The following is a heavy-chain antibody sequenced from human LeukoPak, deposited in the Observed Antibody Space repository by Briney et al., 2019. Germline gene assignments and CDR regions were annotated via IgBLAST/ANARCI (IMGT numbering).Heavy chain of an antibody. D-gene: IGHD3-22*01. CDR2: FDPEDGET. CDR1: GYTLTELS. J-gene: IGHJ4*02. CDR3: ATNRLKGPNYYDSSGYYNSLGY. V-gene: IGHV1-24*01. Sequence: ASVNVSCKVSGYTLTELSMHWVRQAPGKGLEWMGGFDPEDGETIYAQKFQGRVTMTEDTSTDTAYMELSSLRSEDTAVYYCATNRLKGPNYYDSSGYYNSLGYWGQGTLVTVSS.